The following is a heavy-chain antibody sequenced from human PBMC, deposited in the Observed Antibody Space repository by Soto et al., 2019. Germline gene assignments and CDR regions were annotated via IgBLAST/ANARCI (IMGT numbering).Heavy chain of an antibody. V-gene: IGHV4-59*08. CDR2: IYYSGTT. CDR1: GGSISNYY. D-gene: IGHD2-15*01. Sequence: ETLSLTCTVSGGSISNYYWSWVRQPPGKGLEWIGYIYYSGTTSYNPSLKSRVTISLGTSKNQFSLKLRSVTAADTAVYYCARRDCSGVSCLTGYWYFDRRGRGTLVTVSS. CDR3: ARRDCSGVSCLTGYWYFDR. J-gene: IGHJ2*01.